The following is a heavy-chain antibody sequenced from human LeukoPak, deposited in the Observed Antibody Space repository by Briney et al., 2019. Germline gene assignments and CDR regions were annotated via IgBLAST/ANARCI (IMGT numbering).Heavy chain of an antibody. CDR1: GFTFSSHS. CDR2: ISSSSSTI. CDR3: ARDLGYCSSTSCYAYFDY. J-gene: IGHJ4*02. Sequence: GGSLRLSRAASGFTFSSHSMNWVRQAPGKGLEWVSYISSSSSTIYYADSVKGRFTISRDNAKNSLYLQMNSLRAEDTAVYYCARDLGYCSSTSCYAYFDYWGQGTLVTVSS. V-gene: IGHV3-48*01. D-gene: IGHD2-2*01.